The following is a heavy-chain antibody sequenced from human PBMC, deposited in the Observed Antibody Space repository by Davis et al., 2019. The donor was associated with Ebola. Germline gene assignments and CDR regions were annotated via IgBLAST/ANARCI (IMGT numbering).Heavy chain of an antibody. D-gene: IGHD5-18*01. CDR2: INHSGST. Sequence: SETLSLTCTVSGDSITSSSYYWAWIRQPPGKGLEWIGEINHSGSTNYNPSLKSRVTISVDTSKNQFSLKLSSVTAADTAVYYCARARRTAMVTLDYGMDVWGQGTTVTVSS. J-gene: IGHJ6*02. CDR3: ARARRTAMVTLDYGMDV. CDR1: GDSITSSSYY. V-gene: IGHV4-39*07.